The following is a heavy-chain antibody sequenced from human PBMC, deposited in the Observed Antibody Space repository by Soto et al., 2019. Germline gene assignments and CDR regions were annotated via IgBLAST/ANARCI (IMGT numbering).Heavy chain of an antibody. D-gene: IGHD3-16*01. CDR1: GGSVSSGSYY. Sequence: QVQLQESGPGLVKPSETLSLTCTVSGGSVSSGSYYWSWIRQPPGKVLEWIGYIYYSGSTNYNPSLKSRVTISVDTSKNQFSLKLSSVTAADTAVYYCARALRDAFDIWGQGTMVTVSS. CDR2: IYYSGST. J-gene: IGHJ3*02. CDR3: ARALRDAFDI. V-gene: IGHV4-61*01.